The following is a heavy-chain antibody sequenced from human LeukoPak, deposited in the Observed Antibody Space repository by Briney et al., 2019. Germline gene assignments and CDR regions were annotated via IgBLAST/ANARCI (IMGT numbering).Heavy chain of an antibody. V-gene: IGHV1-8*01. D-gene: IGHD3-3*01. J-gene: IGHJ6*02. CDR3: ARAYDFWSLVVTYYYCGMDV. CDR1: GYTFTSYD. CDR2: MNPNSGNT. Sequence: ASVKVSCKASGYTFTSYDINWVRQATGQGLEWMGWMNPNSGNTGYAQKFQGRVTMTRNTSISTAYMELSSLRSEDTAVYYCARAYDFWSLVVTYYYCGMDVWGQGTTVTVSS.